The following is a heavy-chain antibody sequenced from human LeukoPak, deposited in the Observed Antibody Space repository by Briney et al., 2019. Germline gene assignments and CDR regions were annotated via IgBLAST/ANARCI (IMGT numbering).Heavy chain of an antibody. Sequence: ASVKVSCKASGYTFTSYGIIWVRQAPGQGLEWMGWISAYNGNTNYAQKLQGRVTMTTDTSTSTAYMELRSLRSDDTAVYYCARDRVPGYYYYGMDVWGQGTTVTVSS. CDR2: ISAYNGNT. V-gene: IGHV1-18*01. CDR1: GYTFTSYG. CDR3: ARDRVPGYYYYGMDV. J-gene: IGHJ6*02. D-gene: IGHD3-10*01.